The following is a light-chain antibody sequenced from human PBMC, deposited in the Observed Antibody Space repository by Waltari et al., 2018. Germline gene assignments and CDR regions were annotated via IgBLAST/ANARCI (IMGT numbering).Light chain of an antibody. Sequence: QSALTQPASVSGSPGQSITIPCTGTSSDVGAYNSVSWYQHQPGKAPKIMIYQVSNRPSGVSNRLSGSKSGNTASLTISGLQAEDEGDYYCSSYTTSGTFVFGGGTKLTVL. V-gene: IGLV2-14*01. CDR3: SSYTTSGTFV. CDR1: SSDVGAYNS. J-gene: IGLJ2*01. CDR2: QVS.